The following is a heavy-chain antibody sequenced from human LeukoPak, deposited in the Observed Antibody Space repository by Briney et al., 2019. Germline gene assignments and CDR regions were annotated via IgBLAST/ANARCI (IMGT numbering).Heavy chain of an antibody. CDR2: ISSSGSTI. V-gene: IGHV3-48*03. D-gene: IGHD2-8*01. CDR1: GFTFSSYE. CDR3: AKFWGRFRCIDY. J-gene: IGHJ4*02. Sequence: GGSLRLSCAASGFTFSSYEMNWVRQAPGKGLEWVSYISSSGSTIYYADSVKGRFTISRDNAKNSLYLQMNSLRAEDTAVYYCAKFWGRFRCIDYWGQGTLVTVSS.